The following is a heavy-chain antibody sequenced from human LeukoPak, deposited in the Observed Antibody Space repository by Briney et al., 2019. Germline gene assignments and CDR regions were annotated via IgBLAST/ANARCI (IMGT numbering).Heavy chain of an antibody. CDR3: ARDKVVVPAAPFDY. D-gene: IGHD2-2*01. CDR2: ISNSSSYI. J-gene: IGHJ4*02. CDR1: GFTFSSYS. Sequence: PGGSLTLSCAASGFTFSSYSMNWVRQAAGKGLDGVSSISNSSSYIYYADSVKGRFTISRDNAKNSLYLQMNSLRAEDTAVYYCARDKVVVPAAPFDYWGQGTLVTVSS. V-gene: IGHV3-21*01.